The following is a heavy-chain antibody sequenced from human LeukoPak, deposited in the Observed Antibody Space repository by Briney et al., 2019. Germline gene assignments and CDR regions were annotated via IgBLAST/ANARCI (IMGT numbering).Heavy chain of an antibody. D-gene: IGHD3-22*01. CDR3: ARDPPFTMIVARFDY. Sequence: GGSLRLSCAASGVTLSTYAMSWARQAPGKGLEWVSSISSSSSYIYYADSVKGRFTISRDNAKNSLYLQMNSLRAEDTAVYYCARDPPFTMIVARFDYWGQGTLVTVSS. J-gene: IGHJ4*02. CDR2: ISSSSSYI. V-gene: IGHV3-21*01. CDR1: GVTLSTYA.